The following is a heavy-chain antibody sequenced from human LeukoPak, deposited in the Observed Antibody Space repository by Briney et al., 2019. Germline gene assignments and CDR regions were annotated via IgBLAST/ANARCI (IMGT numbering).Heavy chain of an antibody. CDR2: INEDGSEK. CDR1: AFTFSSFW. J-gene: IGHJ4*01. Sequence: GGSLRLSCAPSAFTFSSFWMTWVRQAPGKGLEWVANINEDGSEKNYVDSVKGRFTISRDNAKNSLFLQMNSLRAEDTAVYYCAKDSPPWGVVVPAAMMGNDYWGHGTLVTVSS. V-gene: IGHV3-7*01. CDR3: AKDSPPWGVVVPAAMMGNDY. D-gene: IGHD2-2*01.